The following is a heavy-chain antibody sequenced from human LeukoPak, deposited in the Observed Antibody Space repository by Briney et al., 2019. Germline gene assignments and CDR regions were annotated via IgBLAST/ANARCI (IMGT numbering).Heavy chain of an antibody. CDR2: INHSGST. J-gene: IGHJ4*02. D-gene: IGHD3-3*01. V-gene: IGHV4-34*01. Sequence: PSETLSLTCAVYGGSFSGYYWSWTRQPPGKGLEWIGEINHSGSTNYNPSLKSRVTISVDTSKNQFSLKLSSVTAADTAVYYCARGVRSIFGVVIPLYFDYWGQGTLVTVSS. CDR3: ARGVRSIFGVVIPLYFDY. CDR1: GGSFSGYY.